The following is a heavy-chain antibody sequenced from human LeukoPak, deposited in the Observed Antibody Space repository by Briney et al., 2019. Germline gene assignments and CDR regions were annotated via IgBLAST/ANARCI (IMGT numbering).Heavy chain of an antibody. CDR3: AREGPTVVTVLGHAEYFQH. J-gene: IGHJ1*01. Sequence: ASVKVSCKASGYTFTSYYLHWVRQAPGQGLGWMGIINPSGGSTSYAQKFQGRVTMTRDTSTSTVYMELSSLRSEDTAVYYCAREGPTVVTVLGHAEYFQHWGQGTLVTVSS. V-gene: IGHV1-46*01. D-gene: IGHD4-23*01. CDR1: GYTFTSYY. CDR2: INPSGGST.